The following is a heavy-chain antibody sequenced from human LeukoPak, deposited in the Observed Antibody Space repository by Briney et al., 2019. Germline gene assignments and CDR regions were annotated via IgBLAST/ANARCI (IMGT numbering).Heavy chain of an antibody. J-gene: IGHJ4*02. CDR3: AGAAGMAIFDY. Sequence: SETLSLTCTVSGGSISSYYWSWIRQPPGKGLEWIGYIYYSGSTNYNPSLKSRVTISVDTSKNQFSPKLSSVTAADTAVYYCAGAAGMAIFDYWGQGTLVTVSS. CDR2: IYYSGST. CDR1: GGSISSYY. V-gene: IGHV4-59*01. D-gene: IGHD3-10*01.